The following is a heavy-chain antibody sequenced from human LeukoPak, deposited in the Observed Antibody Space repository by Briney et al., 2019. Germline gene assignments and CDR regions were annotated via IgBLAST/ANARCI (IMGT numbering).Heavy chain of an antibody. CDR2: ISGGGVST. D-gene: IGHD4/OR15-4a*01. V-gene: IGHV3-23*01. Sequence: GGSLRLSCAASGFTFSSFPMSWVRQAPGKGLEWVSVISGGGVSTYYADSVKGRSTISRDNSKNTLYLQMNSLRAEDTAVYYCARRAGAYSHPYDYWGQGTLVTVSS. J-gene: IGHJ4*02. CDR3: ARRAGAYSHPYDY. CDR1: GFTFSSFP.